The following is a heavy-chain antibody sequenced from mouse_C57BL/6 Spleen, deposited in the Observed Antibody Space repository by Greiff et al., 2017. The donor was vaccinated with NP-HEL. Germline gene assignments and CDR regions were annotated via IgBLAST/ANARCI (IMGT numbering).Heavy chain of an antibody. J-gene: IGHJ2*01. Sequence: EVKLMESGPGLVRPSQTVFLTCTVTGISITTGNYRWSWIRQFPGNKLEWIGYIYYSGTITYNPSLTSRTTITRDTPKNQFFLEMNSLTAEDTATSDCAREDDYDEYFDYWGQGTTLTVSS. V-gene: IGHV3-5*01. CDR3: AREDDYDEYFDY. CDR2: IYYSGTI. D-gene: IGHD2-4*01. CDR1: GISITTGNYR.